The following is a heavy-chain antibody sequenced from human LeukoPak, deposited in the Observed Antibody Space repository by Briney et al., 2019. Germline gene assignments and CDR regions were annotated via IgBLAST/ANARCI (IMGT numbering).Heavy chain of an antibody. V-gene: IGHV1-2*02. CDR1: GYTFTGYY. J-gene: IGHJ3*02. Sequence: ASVKVSCKASGYTFTGYYMHWVRQAPGQGLEWMGWINPNSGGTNYAQKFQGRVTMTRDTSISTAYMKLSRLRSDDTAVYYCASSGRGGGGYSHDAFDIWGQGTMVTVSS. D-gene: IGHD3-22*01. CDR2: INPNSGGT. CDR3: ASSGRGGGGYSHDAFDI.